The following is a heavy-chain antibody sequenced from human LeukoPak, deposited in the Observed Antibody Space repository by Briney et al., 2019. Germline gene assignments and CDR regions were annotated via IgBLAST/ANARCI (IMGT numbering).Heavy chain of an antibody. V-gene: IGHV4-38-2*02. CDR1: GYSISSGYY. CDR3: ARHLGITIFLI. D-gene: IGHD3-9*01. Sequence: SETLSLTCTVPGYSISSGYYWGWIRQPPGKGLEWIGSIYHSGSTYYNPSLKSRVTISVDTSKNQFSLKLSSVTAADTAVYYCARHLGITIFLIWGQGTMVTVSS. J-gene: IGHJ3*02. CDR2: IYHSGST.